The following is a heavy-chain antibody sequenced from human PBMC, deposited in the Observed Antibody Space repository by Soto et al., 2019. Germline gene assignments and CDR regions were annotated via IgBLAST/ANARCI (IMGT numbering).Heavy chain of an antibody. V-gene: IGHV1-2*02. D-gene: IGHD1-7*01. Sequence: ASVKVSCKASGYTFTGYYMHWVRQAPGQGLEWLGWINTNSGDTNYAQKFQGRVTMTSDTSISTAYMELSRLRSDDTAVYYCARGHQELILYNWLDPWGQGTLVTVSS. CDR1: GYTFTGYY. J-gene: IGHJ5*02. CDR3: ARGHQELILYNWLDP. CDR2: INTNSGDT.